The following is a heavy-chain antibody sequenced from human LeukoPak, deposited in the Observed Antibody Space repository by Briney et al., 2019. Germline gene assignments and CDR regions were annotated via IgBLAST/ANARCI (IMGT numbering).Heavy chain of an antibody. CDR3: AKSRSDWTHFDY. J-gene: IGHJ4*02. CDR2: ISGGGTST. D-gene: IGHD1-1*01. CDR1: GFTFTTYA. V-gene: IGHV3-23*01. Sequence: GRSLRLSCAASGFTFTTYAMSWVRQAPGKGLEWVSTISGGGTSTYYADSVRGRFTISRDNSKNTLSLQMSSLRAEDTAVYHCAKSRSDWTHFDYWGQGALVTVSS.